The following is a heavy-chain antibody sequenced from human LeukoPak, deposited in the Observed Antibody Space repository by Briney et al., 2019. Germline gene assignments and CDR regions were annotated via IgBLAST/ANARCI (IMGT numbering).Heavy chain of an antibody. CDR1: GYTFTSYG. Sequence: ASVKVSCKASGYTFTSYGISWVRQTPGQGLEWMGWISAYNGNTNYAQKLQGRVTMTTDTSTSTAYMELRSLRSDDTAVYYCARGLNNWNDVWLVDYWGQGTLVTASS. J-gene: IGHJ4*02. CDR2: ISAYNGNT. D-gene: IGHD1-1*01. CDR3: ARGLNNWNDVWLVDY. V-gene: IGHV1-18*01.